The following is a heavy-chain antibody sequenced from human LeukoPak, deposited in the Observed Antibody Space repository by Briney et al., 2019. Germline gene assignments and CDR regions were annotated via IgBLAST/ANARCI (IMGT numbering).Heavy chain of an antibody. D-gene: IGHD3-16*02. Sequence: GGSLKLSCAASGFTFDDYSMHWVRQAPGKGLEWVSGISWNSGSINYADSVKGRFTIYRDNAKNSLYLQINSLRAEDTALYYCAKDSSGRLGELSEGIDYWGQGTLVTVSS. CDR2: ISWNSGSI. CDR1: GFTFDDYS. CDR3: AKDSSGRLGELSEGIDY. J-gene: IGHJ4*02. V-gene: IGHV3-9*01.